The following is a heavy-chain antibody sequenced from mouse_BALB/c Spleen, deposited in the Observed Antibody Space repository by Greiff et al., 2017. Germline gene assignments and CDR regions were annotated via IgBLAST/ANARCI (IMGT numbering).Heavy chain of an antibody. CDR1: GYSFTGYN. Sequence: VQLQQSGPELGKPGASVKISCKASGYSFTGYNMYWVKQSHRKSLEWIGYIDPYNGGTSYNQKSKGKATLTVDKSSSTAYMHLNSLTSEDSAIYYCARKYGDYWGQGTSVTVSS. CDR2: IDPYNGGT. J-gene: IGHJ4*01. CDR3: ARKYGDY. V-gene: IGHV1S135*01. D-gene: IGHD2-10*02.